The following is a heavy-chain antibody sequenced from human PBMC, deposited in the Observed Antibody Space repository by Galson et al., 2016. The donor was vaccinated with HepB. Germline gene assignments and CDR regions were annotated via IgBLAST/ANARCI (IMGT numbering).Heavy chain of an antibody. CDR2: VYYDGST. V-gene: IGHV4-39*01. Sequence: SETLSLTCSVSGASISSNYFWAWIRQPPGKGLQWIGIVYYDGSTHYNPSLKSRVTISIDTSKNQLSLRVTSVTAADTAVYYCARHPHYYDDYVGAFDIWGQGTLVSVSS. J-gene: IGHJ3*02. CDR1: GASISSNYF. CDR3: ARHPHYYDDYVGAFDI. D-gene: IGHD4-17*01.